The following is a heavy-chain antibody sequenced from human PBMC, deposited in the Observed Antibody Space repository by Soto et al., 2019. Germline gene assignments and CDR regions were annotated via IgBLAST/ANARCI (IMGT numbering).Heavy chain of an antibody. V-gene: IGHV3-21*01. D-gene: IGHD1-26*01. J-gene: IGHJ6*02. CDR3: AGEPYSGYGMDV. Sequence: GGSLRLSCAASGFTFSSYSMNWVRQAPGKGLEWVSSISSSSTYIYYADSVKGRFTTSRDNAKNSLRLQMNSLRAEDTAVYYCAGEPYSGYGMDVWGQGTTVTVSS. CDR1: GFTFSSYS. CDR2: ISSSSTYI.